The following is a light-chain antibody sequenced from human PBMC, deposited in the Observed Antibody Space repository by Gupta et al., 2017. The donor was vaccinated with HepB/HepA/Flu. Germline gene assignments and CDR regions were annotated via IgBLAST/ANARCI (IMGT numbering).Light chain of an antibody. CDR2: QES. V-gene: IGLV3-1*01. CDR1: KLGDKY. CDR3: QAWDSSTVV. J-gene: IGLJ2*01. Sequence: SYELTQPPSVSVSPGQTASSTGSGDKLGDKYACWYQQEPGQYRLLVIYQESNRPSATPEPFSASTSGNTATLTISGTQARAEDDYYCQAWDSSTVVFGGGTKLTVL.